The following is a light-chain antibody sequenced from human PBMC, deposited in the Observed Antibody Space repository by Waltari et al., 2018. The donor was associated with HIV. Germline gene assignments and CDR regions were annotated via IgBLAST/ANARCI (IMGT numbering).Light chain of an antibody. J-gene: IGKJ2*01. Sequence: DIVMTQSPDSLAVSLGERATINSNSSQSVLYSSNNKNYLAWYQQKPGQPPKLLIYWASTRESGVPDRFSGSGSGTDFTLTISSLQAEGVAVYYCQQYYSTPPTFGQGTKLEIK. CDR1: QSVLYSSNNKNY. CDR2: WAS. V-gene: IGKV4-1*01. CDR3: QQYYSTPPT.